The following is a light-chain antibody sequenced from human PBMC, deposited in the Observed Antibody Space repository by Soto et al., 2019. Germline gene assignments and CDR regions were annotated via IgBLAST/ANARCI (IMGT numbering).Light chain of an antibody. CDR3: SSYTSSSTLVV. Sequence: QSALTQPASVSGSPGQSITISCTGTSSDVGGYNYVSWYQQHPGKAPKLMIYDVSNRPSGVSNRFSGSKSGNTASLTISGLQAEDEADDYCSSYTSSSTLVVFGGGTQLTVL. J-gene: IGLJ2*01. CDR2: DVS. CDR1: SSDVGGYNY. V-gene: IGLV2-14*01.